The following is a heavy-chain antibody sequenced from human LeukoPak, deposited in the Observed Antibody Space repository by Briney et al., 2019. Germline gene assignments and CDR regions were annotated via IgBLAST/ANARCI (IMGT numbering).Heavy chain of an antibody. CDR1: GVTFSSYA. J-gene: IGHJ4*02. Sequence: SVKFSCKASGVTFSSYAISWVRHATGQGLDWIGWIIPIFGTANYAQKFQGRVTITTVESTSTAYMELNSLRSEDTAVYYCAREGNSSWNTMIHPFDYWGQGTLVTVSS. D-gene: IGHD6-13*01. CDR3: AREGNSSWNTMIHPFDY. V-gene: IGHV1-69*05. CDR2: IIPIFGTA.